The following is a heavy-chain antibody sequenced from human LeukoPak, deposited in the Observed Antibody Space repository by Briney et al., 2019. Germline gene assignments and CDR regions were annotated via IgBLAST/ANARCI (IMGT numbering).Heavy chain of an antibody. J-gene: IGHJ5*02. CDR1: GGSFSGYY. D-gene: IGHD3-9*01. Sequence: SETLSLTCAVYGGSFSGYYWSWIRQPPGKGLEWIGEINHSGSTNYNPSLKSRVTISVDTSKNQFSLKLSSVTAADTAVYYCARGRLGPYNWFDPWGQGTLVTVSS. V-gene: IGHV4-34*01. CDR3: ARGRLGPYNWFDP. CDR2: INHSGST.